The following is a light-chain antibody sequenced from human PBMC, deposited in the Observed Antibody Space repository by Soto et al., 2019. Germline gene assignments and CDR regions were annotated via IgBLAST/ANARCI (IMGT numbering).Light chain of an antibody. Sequence: EIVLTQSPGTLSLSPGERATLSCRASQSVSSSYLAWYQQKPGQAPRLLIYGASSRATGIPDRFSGSGSGTDFTLPISRLEPEDFAVYYCQLYGSSAKTFGQGTKVEIK. J-gene: IGKJ1*01. CDR2: GAS. CDR3: QLYGSSAKT. V-gene: IGKV3-20*01. CDR1: QSVSSSY.